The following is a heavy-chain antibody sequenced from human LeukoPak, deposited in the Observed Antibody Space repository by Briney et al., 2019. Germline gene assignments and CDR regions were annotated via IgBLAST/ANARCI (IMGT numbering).Heavy chain of an antibody. CDR3: ARGSSRHLYYFDY. D-gene: IGHD6-13*01. Sequence: GGSLRLSCAASGFTFSSYSMNWVRQAPGKGLEWVSSISSSSSYIYYADSVKGRFTISRDNAKNSLYLQMNSLRAEDTAVYYCARGSSRHLYYFDYWGRGTLVTVSS. V-gene: IGHV3-21*01. CDR1: GFTFSSYS. J-gene: IGHJ4*02. CDR2: ISSSSSYI.